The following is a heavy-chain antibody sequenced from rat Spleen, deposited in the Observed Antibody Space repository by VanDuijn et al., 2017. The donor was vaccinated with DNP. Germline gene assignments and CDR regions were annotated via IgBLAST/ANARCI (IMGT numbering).Heavy chain of an antibody. CDR3: AKNYGGYTGFDY. CDR2: ISTGGGNT. V-gene: IGHV5S13*01. CDR1: GFTYSNYV. Sequence: EVQLVESGGGLVQPGRSLKLSCAASGFTYSNYVMAWVRQAPTKGLEWVASISTGGGNTYYRDSVKGRFTISRDNAKNTLYLQMDSLRSEDTATYYCAKNYGGYTGFDYWGQGVMVTVSS. D-gene: IGHD1-11*01. J-gene: IGHJ2*01.